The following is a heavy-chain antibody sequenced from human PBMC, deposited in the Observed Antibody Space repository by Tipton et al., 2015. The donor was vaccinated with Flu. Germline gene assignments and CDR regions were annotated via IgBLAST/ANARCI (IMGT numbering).Heavy chain of an antibody. CDR1: GFTFKDYA. D-gene: IGHD2/OR15-2a*01. CDR3: AKDNKKVSSMDYYYHYGMDV. J-gene: IGHJ6*02. Sequence: SLRLSCVASGFTFKDYAMHWVRQAPGKGLEWVSVINWNSKNVGYADSVKGRFTISRDDAKNSLYLQMNSLRPEDTALYFCAKDNKKVSSMDYYYHYGMDVWGQGATVTVSS. CDR2: INWNSKNV. V-gene: IGHV3-9*01.